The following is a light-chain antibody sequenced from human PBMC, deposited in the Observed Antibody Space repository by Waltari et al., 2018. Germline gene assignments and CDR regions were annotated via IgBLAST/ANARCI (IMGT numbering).Light chain of an antibody. CDR1: RSNIWPAYP. Sequence: QSALTQPPSVSGAPGQRVTISCTGSRSNIWPAYPVHWYQQLPRTAPKLLIHGNSNRPSGVPDRFSGSKSGTSASLAITGLQAEDEADYYCQSYDNRLSAWVFGGGTKLTVL. V-gene: IGLV1-40*01. CDR2: GNS. CDR3: QSYDNRLSAWV. J-gene: IGLJ3*02.